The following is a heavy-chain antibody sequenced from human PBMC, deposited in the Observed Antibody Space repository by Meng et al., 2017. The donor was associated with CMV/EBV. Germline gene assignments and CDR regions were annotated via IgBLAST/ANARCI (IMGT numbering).Heavy chain of an antibody. V-gene: IGHV4-34*01. CDR1: RGSFSGYY. CDR2: INHSGST. CDR3: ARGGNWFDP. Sequence: QVQLQQWGAGVLKPSETLSLTCAGYRGSFSGYYWSWIRQPPGKGLEWIGEINHSGSTNYNPSLKSRVTISVDTSKNQFSLKLSSVTAADTAVYYCARGGNWFDPWGQGTLVTVSS. J-gene: IGHJ5*02.